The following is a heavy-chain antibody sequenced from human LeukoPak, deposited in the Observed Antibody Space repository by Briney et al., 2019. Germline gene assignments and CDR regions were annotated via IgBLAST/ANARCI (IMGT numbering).Heavy chain of an antibody. CDR1: VGSFSGYY. CDR2: IYYSGST. V-gene: IGHV4-59*01. Sequence: TASETLSLTCAVYVGSFSGYYWSWIRQPPGKGLEWIGYIYYSGSTNYNPSLKSRVTISVDTSKNQFSLKLSSVTAADTAVYYCARDQSYYYDIGWFDPWGQGTLVTVS. J-gene: IGHJ5*02. CDR3: ARDQSYYYDIGWFDP. D-gene: IGHD3-22*01.